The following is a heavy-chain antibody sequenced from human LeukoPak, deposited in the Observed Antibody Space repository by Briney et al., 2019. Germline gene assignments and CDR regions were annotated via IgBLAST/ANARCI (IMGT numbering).Heavy chain of an antibody. V-gene: IGHV3-74*01. Sequence: PGGSLRLSCAASGFTSSSHSMHWVRQAPGKGLVWVSRINSDGSSTNYADAVKGRFTVSRDNAKNTLYLQVNSLRAEDTAVYYCARDKSSGYWFIDYWGQGTLVTVSS. D-gene: IGHD3-22*01. CDR2: INSDGSST. CDR3: ARDKSSGYWFIDY. J-gene: IGHJ4*02. CDR1: GFTSSSHS.